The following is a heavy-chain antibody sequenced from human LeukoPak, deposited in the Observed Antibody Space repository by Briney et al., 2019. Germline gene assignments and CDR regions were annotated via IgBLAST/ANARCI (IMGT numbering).Heavy chain of an antibody. CDR1: GFTFSAYW. V-gene: IGHV3-7*01. CDR3: ARDSGYGFDY. Sequence: GGSLRLSCPAFGFTFSAYWMSWVRQAPGKGLEWVANIKQDGSERYYVDSVKGRFSISRDRAENSIYLQMNSLRAEDTAVYYCARDSGYGFDYWGRGTLVTVSS. J-gene: IGHJ4*02. D-gene: IGHD5-12*01. CDR2: IKQDGSER.